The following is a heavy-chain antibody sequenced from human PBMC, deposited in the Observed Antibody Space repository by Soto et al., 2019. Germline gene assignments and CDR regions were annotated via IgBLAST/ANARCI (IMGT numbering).Heavy chain of an antibody. CDR3: ARAAPRYCSGGSCYSGRXY. CDR2: INHSGST. D-gene: IGHD2-15*01. CDR1: GGSFIGYY. V-gene: IGHV4-34*01. Sequence: SETLSLTCAVYGGSFIGYYWSWIRQPPGKGLEWIGEINHSGSTNYNPSLKSRVTISVDTSKNQFSLKLSSVTAADTAVCYCARAAPRYCSGGSCYSGRXYWGQGTLVXVSS. J-gene: IGHJ4*02.